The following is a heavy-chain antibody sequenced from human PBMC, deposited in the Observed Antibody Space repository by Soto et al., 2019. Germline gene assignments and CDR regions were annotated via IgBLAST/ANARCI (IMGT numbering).Heavy chain of an antibody. CDR2: ISSGSSTI. J-gene: IGHJ5*02. V-gene: IGHV3-48*02. CDR3: ARGPYHSSGDTNWFDP. Sequence: GWSLSLSFVASGFTFSTYSMNWVRRAPGKGLEWVSFISSGSSTIYYADSVKVRFTISRDNAKNSLYLQMNILRDEDKAVYYCARGPYHSSGDTNWFDPWGQGTVVAVSS. CDR1: GFTFSTYS. D-gene: IGHD3-22*01.